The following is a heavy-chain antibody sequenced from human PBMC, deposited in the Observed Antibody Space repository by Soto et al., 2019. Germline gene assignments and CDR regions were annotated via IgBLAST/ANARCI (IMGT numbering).Heavy chain of an antibody. D-gene: IGHD3-3*01. CDR2: VKSKADGGTA. CDR1: GFSITNTW. J-gene: IGHJ4*02. V-gene: IGHV3-15*07. Sequence: EVQLVGSGGGLVQPGGSLRLSCAASGFSITNTWMHWVRQAPGKGLEWVGRVKSKADGGTADYAAPVKGRFTVSRDDSKNTQYLQMNSLKMEDTAVYYCNSYPDFWGGHTPLWGQGTLVTVSS. CDR3: NSYPDFWGGHTPL.